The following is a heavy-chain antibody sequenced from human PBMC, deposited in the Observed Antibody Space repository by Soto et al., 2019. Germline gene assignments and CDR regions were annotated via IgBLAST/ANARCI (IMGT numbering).Heavy chain of an antibody. CDR1: GYTFGNND. CDR3: ARMATSGTLNWFDP. Sequence: GASVKVSCKASGYTFGNNDISWVRQATGQGLEWMGWMNPNSGNTGYAQKFQGRVYMTRNTSITTAYLELSSLRSDDTAIYYCARMATSGTLNWFDPWGQGTLVTVSS. CDR2: MNPNSGNT. J-gene: IGHJ5*02. V-gene: IGHV1-8*01.